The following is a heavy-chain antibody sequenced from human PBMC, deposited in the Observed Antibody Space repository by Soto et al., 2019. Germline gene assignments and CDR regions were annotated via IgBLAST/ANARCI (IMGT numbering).Heavy chain of an antibody. V-gene: IGHV1-18*01. CDR1: GYTFNNYG. CDR2: VSAFNGER. CDR3: ATLLTTHYGDYEYYYYYMDV. Sequence: GASVKVSCKASGYTFNNYGINWVRQAPGQGLEWMGWVSAFNGERRYAQRVQDRVIMTTDTSTSTAYMELRSLRSDDTAVYYCATLLTTHYGDYEYYYYYMDVWGKGTTVTVSS. J-gene: IGHJ6*03. D-gene: IGHD4-17*01.